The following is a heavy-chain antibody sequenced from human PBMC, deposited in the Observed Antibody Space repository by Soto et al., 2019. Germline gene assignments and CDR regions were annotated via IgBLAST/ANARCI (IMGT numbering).Heavy chain of an antibody. J-gene: IGHJ5*02. CDR2: SSYTGGT. D-gene: IGHD2-2*01. Sequence: SETLSLTCTVSGDSVSSGIYWWSWIRQPPGKGLEWIGHSSYTGGTTYNPSLMSRVTILLDTSKNQFSLRLTSLTAADTAVYYCARDQGVTPARLYQFDPWGRGTLVTVSS. CDR1: GDSVSSGIYW. CDR3: ARDQGVTPARLYQFDP. V-gene: IGHV4-61*01.